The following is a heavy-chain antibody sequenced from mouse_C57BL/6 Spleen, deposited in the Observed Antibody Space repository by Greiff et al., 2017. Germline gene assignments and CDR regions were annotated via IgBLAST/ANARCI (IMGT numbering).Heavy chain of an antibody. CDR2: IDPSDSYT. CDR1: GYTFTSYW. CDR3: ARGSYYGNYDYYAMDY. D-gene: IGHD2-10*01. Sequence: QVQLQQSGAELVKPGASVKLSCKASGYTFTSYWMQWVKQRPGQGLEWIGEIDPSDSYTNYNQKFKGKATLTVDTSSSTAYMQLSSLTSEDSAVYYCARGSYYGNYDYYAMDYWGQGTSVTVSS. J-gene: IGHJ4*01. V-gene: IGHV1-50*01.